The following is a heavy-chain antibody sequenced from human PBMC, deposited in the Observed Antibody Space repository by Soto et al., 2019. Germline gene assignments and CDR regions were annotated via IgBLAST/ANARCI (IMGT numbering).Heavy chain of an antibody. Sequence: AQLVEVGGGLVKPGGSLRLSCAASGFSLSSYTVNWVRQAPGKGLEWVSCITRIVDYVYYSDSVEGRFTISRDNAKNSVNLQMNPLRVEDSAVYYGARMCISLKRVGIIGNHYGMDAGGQGTTVIVSS. CDR1: GFSLSSYT. J-gene: IGHJ6*02. D-gene: IGHD1-20*01. CDR3: ARMCISLKRVGIIGNHYGMDA. CDR2: ITRIVDYV. V-gene: IGHV3-21*05.